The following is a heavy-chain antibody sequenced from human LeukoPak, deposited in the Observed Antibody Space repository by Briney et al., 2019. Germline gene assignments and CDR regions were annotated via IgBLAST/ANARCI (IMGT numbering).Heavy chain of an antibody. CDR3: ARDLGHFDSGSAHFDY. D-gene: IGHD3-10*01. J-gene: IGHJ4*02. CDR2: VWYDGQTM. CDR1: GFTFSNYS. V-gene: IGHV3-33*01. Sequence: WGTLCLTCEASGFTFSNYSLHWVRQAQAQGLELLAIVWYDGQTMFYADSVKGRFTISRDNSGNTLFLHMTSLRVEDTAVYYCARDLGHFDSGSAHFDYWGQGTLVTVPS.